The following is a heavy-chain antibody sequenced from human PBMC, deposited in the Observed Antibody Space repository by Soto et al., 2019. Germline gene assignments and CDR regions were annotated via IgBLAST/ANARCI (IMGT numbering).Heavy chain of an antibody. D-gene: IGHD3-16*02. J-gene: IGHJ4*02. V-gene: IGHV3-15*01. CDR3: TTDKYHMITFGGAIASEIDY. Sequence: PGGSLRLSCAASGFTFSNAWMSWVRQAPGKGLEWVGRIKSKTDGGTTDYAAPVKGRFTISRDDSKNTLYLQMNSLKTEDTAVYYCTTDKYHMITFGGAIASEIDYWGQGTLVTVSS. CDR2: IKSKTDGGTT. CDR1: GFTFSNAW.